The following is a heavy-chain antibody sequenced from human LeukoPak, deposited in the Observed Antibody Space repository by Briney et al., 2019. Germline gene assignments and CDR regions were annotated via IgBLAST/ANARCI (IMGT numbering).Heavy chain of an antibody. CDR2: INHSGRT. Sequence: SETLSLTCAVYGGSFSDYFWGWIRQPPGKGLEWIGEINHSGRTYYNPPLKSRVTISVDTSKNQFSLNLSSVTAADTAVYYCARDVAVVPAAIHYGMDVWGQGTTVTVSS. V-gene: IGHV4-34*01. CDR1: GGSFSDYF. CDR3: ARDVAVVPAAIHYGMDV. J-gene: IGHJ6*02. D-gene: IGHD2-2*01.